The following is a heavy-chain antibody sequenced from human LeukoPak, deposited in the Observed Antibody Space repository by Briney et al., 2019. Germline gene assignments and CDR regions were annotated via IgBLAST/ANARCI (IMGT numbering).Heavy chain of an antibody. CDR1: GFTFSSSA. CDR2: ISDTGRLS. D-gene: IGHD5-24*01. J-gene: IGHJ5*02. CDR3: AKGGLRGGYSYAS. V-gene: IGHV3-23*01. Sequence: GGSLRLSCAASGFTFSSSAMSWVRQAPGKGLEWVAAISDTGRLSYCADSVNGRFTISRDNSKNTLSLQMNSLRAADTAVYYCAKGGLRGGYSYASWGQGTLITVSS.